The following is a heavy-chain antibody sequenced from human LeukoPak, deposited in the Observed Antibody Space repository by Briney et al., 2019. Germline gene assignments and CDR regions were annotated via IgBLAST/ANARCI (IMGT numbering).Heavy chain of an antibody. V-gene: IGHV1-69*13. CDR1: GGTFSSCA. CDR3: ARVCTSCSCMDV. Sequence: ASVTVSCKASGGTFSSCASSWVRQAPGQRLEWMGGIIPIFGTANYAQKFQGRVTITADESTSTAYMELSSLRSEDTAVYYCARVCTSCSCMDVWGKGTTVTVSS. J-gene: IGHJ6*04. CDR2: IIPIFGTA. D-gene: IGHD2-2*01.